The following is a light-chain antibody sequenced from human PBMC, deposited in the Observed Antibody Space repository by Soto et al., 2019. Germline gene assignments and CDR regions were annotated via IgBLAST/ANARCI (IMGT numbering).Light chain of an antibody. J-gene: IGKJ4*01. CDR2: DVS. CDR1: QSASSF. CDR3: QQRINWPLT. V-gene: IGKV3-11*01. Sequence: EIVLTQSPATLSLSPGERATLSCRASQSASSFLAWYQQKPGQAPRLLIYDVSSRATGIPTRCSGSGSGTEFTRNISSLELEDFAVYYCQQRINWPLTFGGGTKVEIK.